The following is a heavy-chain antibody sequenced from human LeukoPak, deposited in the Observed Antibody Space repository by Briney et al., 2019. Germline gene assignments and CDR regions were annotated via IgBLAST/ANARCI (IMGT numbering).Heavy chain of an antibody. CDR2: MNPNGGNT. Sequence: ASVKVSCKASGYTFTSYDINWVRQATGQGLEWMGWMNPNGGNTGYAQKFQGRVTMTRNTSISTAYMELSSLRSEDTAVYYCARCVVVPAAIFSYYYYGMDVWGQGTTVTVSS. V-gene: IGHV1-8*01. D-gene: IGHD2-2*02. CDR1: GYTFTSYD. J-gene: IGHJ6*02. CDR3: ARCVVVPAAIFSYYYYGMDV.